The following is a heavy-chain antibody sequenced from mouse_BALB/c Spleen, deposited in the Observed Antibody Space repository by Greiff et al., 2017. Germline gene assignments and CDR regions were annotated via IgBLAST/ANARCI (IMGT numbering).Heavy chain of an antibody. D-gene: IGHD2-4*01. CDR2: IDPANGNT. Sequence: EVQLVESGAELVKPGASVKLSCTASGFNIKDTYMHWVKQRPEQGLEWIGRIDPANGNTKYDPKFQGKATITADTSSNTAYLQLSSLTSEDTAVYYCALYYDSWFAYWGQGTLVTVSA. V-gene: IGHV14-3*02. CDR1: GFNIKDTY. CDR3: ALYYDSWFAY. J-gene: IGHJ3*01.